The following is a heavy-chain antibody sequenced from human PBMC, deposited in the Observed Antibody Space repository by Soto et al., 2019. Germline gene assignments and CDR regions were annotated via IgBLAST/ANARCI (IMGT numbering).Heavy chain of an antibody. CDR3: ARDTHGYDSSGSGLRGYFDY. V-gene: IGHV3-33*01. D-gene: IGHD3-22*01. CDR2: IWYDGSNK. J-gene: IGHJ4*02. Sequence: QVQLVESGGGVVQPGRSLRLSCAASGFTFSSYGMHWVRQAPGKGLEWVAVIWYDGSNKYYADSVKGRFTISRDNSKNTLYLQMNSLRAEDTAVYYCARDTHGYDSSGSGLRGYFDYWGQGTLVTVSS. CDR1: GFTFSSYG.